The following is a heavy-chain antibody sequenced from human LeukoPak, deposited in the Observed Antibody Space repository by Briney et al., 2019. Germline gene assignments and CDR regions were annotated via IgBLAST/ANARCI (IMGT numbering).Heavy chain of an antibody. Sequence: SETLSLTCTVSGGSISSGGYYWSWIRQPPGKGLEWIGYIYHSGSTYYNPSLKSRVTISVDRSKNQFSLKLSSVTAADTAVYYCARGTPIFDYWGQGTLVTVSS. J-gene: IGHJ4*02. CDR2: IYHSGST. V-gene: IGHV4-30-2*01. D-gene: IGHD1-14*01. CDR1: GGSISSGGYY. CDR3: ARGTPIFDY.